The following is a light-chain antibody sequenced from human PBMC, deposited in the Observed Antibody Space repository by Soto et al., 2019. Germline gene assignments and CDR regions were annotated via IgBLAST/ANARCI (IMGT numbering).Light chain of an antibody. J-gene: IGKJ4*01. V-gene: IGKV1-9*01. Sequence: DIPLTQSPSFLSASVGDRVTITCRARQGINSHLAWYQQGPGKAPKLLIYAASTLQSGVPSRFSGSASGTEFTLTISSLHPEDFATYYCQQVSGYPLNFGGGTKVDIK. CDR3: QQVSGYPLN. CDR1: QGINSH. CDR2: AAS.